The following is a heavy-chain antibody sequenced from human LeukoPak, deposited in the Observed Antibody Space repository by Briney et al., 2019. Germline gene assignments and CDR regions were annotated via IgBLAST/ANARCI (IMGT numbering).Heavy chain of an antibody. CDR2: MNPNSGNT. CDR1: GYTFTSYD. J-gene: IGHJ6*03. V-gene: IGHV1-8*01. D-gene: IGHD3-10*01. Sequence: ASVKVSCKASGYTFTSYDINWVRQATGQGLEWMGWMNPNSGNTGYAQKFQGRVTMTRNTSISTAYMELSSLRSEDTAVYYCARGISGLWFGNYYYYYYMDVWGKGTTVTVSS. CDR3: ARGISGLWFGNYYYYYYMDV.